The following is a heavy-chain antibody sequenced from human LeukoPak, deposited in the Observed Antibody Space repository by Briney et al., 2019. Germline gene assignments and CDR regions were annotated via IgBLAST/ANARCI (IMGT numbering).Heavy chain of an antibody. D-gene: IGHD3-10*01. CDR2: IIPIFGTA. J-gene: IGHJ3*02. V-gene: IGHV1-69*06. CDR1: GGTFSSYA. CDR3: ARERGGSSGAFDI. Sequence: VASVKVSCKASGGTFSSYAISWVRQAPGQGLEWMGGIIPIFGTANYAQKFQGRVTITADKSTSTAYMELSSLRSEDTAVYYCARERGGSSGAFDIWGQGTMVTVSS.